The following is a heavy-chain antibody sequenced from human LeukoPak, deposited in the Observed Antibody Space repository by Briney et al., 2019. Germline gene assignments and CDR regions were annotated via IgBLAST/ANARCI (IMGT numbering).Heavy chain of an antibody. CDR2: IYYSVST. D-gene: IGHD3-10*01. J-gene: IGHJ4*02. V-gene: IGHV4-39*01. CDR3: AGHVRGVISY. CDR1: GGSISSSSYY. Sequence: PSETLSLTCTVPGGSISSSSYYWGWIRQPPGKGLEWIASIYYSVSTYYNPSLKSRLTLSIHPSNNQFSLNLRPVPAAAPPFFFWAGHVRGVISYWGQGTLVTVSS.